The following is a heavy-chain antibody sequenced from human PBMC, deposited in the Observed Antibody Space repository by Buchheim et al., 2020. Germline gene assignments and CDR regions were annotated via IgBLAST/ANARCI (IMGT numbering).Heavy chain of an antibody. CDR2: MFSSENI. CDR3: ARFGGRGSWFDP. CDR1: GVSISSGRDY. Sequence: QLQLHESGPGLVKPSETLSLTCTVSGVSISSGRDYWGWIRQPPGKGLEWIGSMFSSENIYYSPSLKSRGTISVDTSKNQFSLRLSSVTAADTAVYYCARFGGRGSWFDPWGQGTL. V-gene: IGHV4-39*07. J-gene: IGHJ5*02. D-gene: IGHD3-16*01.